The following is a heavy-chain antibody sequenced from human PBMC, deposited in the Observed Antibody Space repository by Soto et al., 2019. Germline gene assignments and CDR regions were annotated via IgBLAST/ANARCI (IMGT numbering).Heavy chain of an antibody. Sequence: KTSETLSLTCAVSGYSISRDYFWGWIRQPPGKGLEWIASIYHSGSTYFNPSVKSRVIMSVDTSKNQFSLKLTSVTAADTAMYYCARGGYSGYDRYYFDYWGQGTLVTVSS. J-gene: IGHJ4*02. CDR1: GYSISRDYF. CDR3: ARGGYSGYDRYYFDY. V-gene: IGHV4-38-2*01. CDR2: IYHSGST. D-gene: IGHD5-12*01.